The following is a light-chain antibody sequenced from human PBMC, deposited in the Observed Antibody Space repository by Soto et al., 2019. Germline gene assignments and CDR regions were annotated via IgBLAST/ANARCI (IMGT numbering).Light chain of an antibody. CDR3: QQYGSSPLT. J-gene: IGKJ4*01. CDR1: QSVSSSY. V-gene: IGKV3-20*01. CDR2: GAS. Sequence: EIVLTQSPGTLSLSPGERATLSCRASQSVSSSYLAWYQQKPGQAPGPLIYGASSRATGIPDRFSASGSGTDFTLTISRLEPEDFAVYYCQQYGSSPLTFGGGTKVEIK.